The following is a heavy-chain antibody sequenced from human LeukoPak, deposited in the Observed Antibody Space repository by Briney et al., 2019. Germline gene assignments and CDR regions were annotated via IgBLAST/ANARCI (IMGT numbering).Heavy chain of an antibody. CDR1: TXXXXW. V-gene: IGHV3-74*01. D-gene: IGHD3-16*01. CDR2: INNDGSWI. J-gene: IGHJ4*02. CDR3: ARDGSAYNLDY. Sequence: TXXXXWMXWVRQAPGKGLEWVSRINNDGSWINYADSVKGRFTVSRDNAKNTLNLQMNSLRAEDTAVYFCARDGSAYNLDYWGQGVLVTVSS.